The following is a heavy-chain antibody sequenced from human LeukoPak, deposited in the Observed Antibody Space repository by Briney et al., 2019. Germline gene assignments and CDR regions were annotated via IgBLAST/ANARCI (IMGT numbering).Heavy chain of an antibody. CDR2: ISYDGSNK. CDR3: ARDGSIAVAGPDY. CDR1: GFTFSSYA. J-gene: IGHJ4*02. V-gene: IGHV3-30-3*01. D-gene: IGHD6-19*01. Sequence: GGSLRLSCAASGFTFSSYAMHWVRQAPGKGLEWVAVISYDGSNKYYADSVKGRFTISRDNSKNTLYLQMNSLRAEDTAVYYCARDGSIAVAGPDYWGQGTLVTVSS.